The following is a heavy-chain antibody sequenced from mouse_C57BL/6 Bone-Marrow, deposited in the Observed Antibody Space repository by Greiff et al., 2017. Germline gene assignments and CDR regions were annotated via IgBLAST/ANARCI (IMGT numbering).Heavy chain of an antibody. CDR2: ISYDGSN. J-gene: IGHJ3*01. Sequence: EVQLQQSGPGLVKPSQSLSLTCSVTGYSITSGYYWNWIRQFPGNKLEWMGYISYDGSNNYNPSLKNRISITRDTSKNQFFLKLNSVTTEDTATYYCARVEVYWGQGTLVTVSA. V-gene: IGHV3-6*01. CDR1: GYSITSGYY. CDR3: ARVEVY.